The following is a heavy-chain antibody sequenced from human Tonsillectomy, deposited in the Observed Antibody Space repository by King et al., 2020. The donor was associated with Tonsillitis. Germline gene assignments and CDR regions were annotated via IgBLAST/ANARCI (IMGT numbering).Heavy chain of an antibody. Sequence: ITLKESGPTLVRPTQTLTLTCTFSGFSLTTSGVGVGWIRQPPGKALECLALIYWNDDKRYSPSLKIRHTITKETSKNQVVLTMTNMDPVDTGTSYCAHSPDLKEYRFGPRYWFDPWGQGTLVTGSS. V-gene: IGHV2-5*01. CDR2: IYWNDDK. D-gene: IGHD5-18*01. J-gene: IGHJ5*02. CDR1: GFSLTTSGVG. CDR3: AHSPDLKEYRFGPRYWFDP.